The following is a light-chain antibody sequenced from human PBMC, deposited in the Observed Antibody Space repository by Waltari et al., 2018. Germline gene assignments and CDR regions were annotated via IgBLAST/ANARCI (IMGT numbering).Light chain of an antibody. CDR1: QSVSRT. Sequence: EIVLTPSPGTLSLSPGERATLSCRASQSVSRTLAWYQQTPGQAPRLLIYGASTRATGIPERFSGGGSGTDFSLTISRLEPEDFAVYYCQHYVRLPVTFGQGTKVEIK. J-gene: IGKJ1*01. CDR3: QHYVRLPVT. CDR2: GAS. V-gene: IGKV3-20*01.